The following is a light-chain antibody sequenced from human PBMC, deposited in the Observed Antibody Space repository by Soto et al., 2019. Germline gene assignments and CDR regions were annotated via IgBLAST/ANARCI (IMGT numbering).Light chain of an antibody. CDR2: DAS. Sequence: DIQMTQSPSTLSASVGDRVTITCRASQSISSWLAWYQQKPGKAPKLLIYDASSLESGVPSRFSGSGSGTELTITISSLQPDDFATYYCQQYNSYSPMYTFGQGTKLEIK. J-gene: IGKJ2*01. CDR1: QSISSW. V-gene: IGKV1-5*01. CDR3: QQYNSYSPMYT.